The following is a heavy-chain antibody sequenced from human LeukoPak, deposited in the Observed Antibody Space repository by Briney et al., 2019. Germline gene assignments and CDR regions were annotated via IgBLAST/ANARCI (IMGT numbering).Heavy chain of an antibody. CDR3: AKKGYCSSTSCYSDAFDI. CDR1: GGTFSSYA. V-gene: IGHV1-69*04. J-gene: IGHJ3*02. CDR2: IIPILGIA. Sequence: SVKVSCKASGGTFSSYAISWVRQAPGQGLEWMGRIIPILGIANYAQKFQGRVTITADKSTSTAYMELSSLRSEDTAVYYCAKKGYCSSTSCYSDAFDIWGQGTMVTVSS. D-gene: IGHD2-2*01.